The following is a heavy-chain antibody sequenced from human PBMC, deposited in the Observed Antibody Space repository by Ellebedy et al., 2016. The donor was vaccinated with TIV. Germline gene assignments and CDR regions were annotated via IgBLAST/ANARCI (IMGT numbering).Heavy chain of an antibody. Sequence: AASVKVSCKASEYTSARWYFHWVRQAPGQGLEWMGIINPSSGYTNYAQKFQGRVTMTRDTSTTTVYMELSSLKSEDTAVYYCARDAIPLDYWGLGTLVTVSS. V-gene: IGHV1-46*01. J-gene: IGHJ4*02. CDR1: EYTSARWY. CDR2: INPSSGYT. CDR3: ARDAIPLDY.